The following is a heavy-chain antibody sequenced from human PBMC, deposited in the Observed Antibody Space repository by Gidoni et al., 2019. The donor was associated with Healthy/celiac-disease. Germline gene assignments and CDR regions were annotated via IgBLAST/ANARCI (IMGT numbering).Heavy chain of an antibody. CDR1: GGSFSGYY. CDR3: ARSYIDYTLSSGSKLDY. V-gene: IGHV4-34*01. CDR2: IKHSGRT. Sequence: QVQLQQWGAGLLKPSATLSLTRAVYGGSFSGYYWSWIRQPPGKGLEWIGEIKHSGRTNYNPSLKSRVTISVDTSKNQFSLKLSSVTAADTAVYYCARSYIDYTLSSGSKLDYWGQGTLVTVSS. J-gene: IGHJ4*02. D-gene: IGHD3-22*01.